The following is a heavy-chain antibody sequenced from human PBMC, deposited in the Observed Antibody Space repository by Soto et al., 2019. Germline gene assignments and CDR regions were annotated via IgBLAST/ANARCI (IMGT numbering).Heavy chain of an antibody. CDR1: GGTFSSYA. D-gene: IGHD6-13*01. Sequence: GASVKVSCKASGGTFSSYAISWVRQAPGQGLEWMGGIIPIFGTANYAQKFQGRVTITADESTSTAYMELSSLRSEDTAVYYCARSFSRGSSWSYQFDYWGQGTLVTVSS. J-gene: IGHJ4*02. V-gene: IGHV1-69*13. CDR2: IIPIFGTA. CDR3: ARSFSRGSSWSYQFDY.